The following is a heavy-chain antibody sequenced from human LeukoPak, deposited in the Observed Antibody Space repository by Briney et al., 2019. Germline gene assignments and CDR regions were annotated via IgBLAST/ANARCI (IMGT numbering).Heavy chain of an antibody. CDR2: ISWDGGST. J-gene: IGHJ1*01. CDR1: GFTFDDYA. D-gene: IGHD6-13*01. V-gene: IGHV3-43D*03. Sequence: PGGSLRLSCAASGFTFDDYAMHWVRQAPGKGLEWVSLISWDGGSTYYADSVKGRFTISRDNSKNSLYLQMNSLRAEDTALYYCAKAAAGTDAEYFQHWGQGTLVTVSS. CDR3: AKAAAGTDAEYFQH.